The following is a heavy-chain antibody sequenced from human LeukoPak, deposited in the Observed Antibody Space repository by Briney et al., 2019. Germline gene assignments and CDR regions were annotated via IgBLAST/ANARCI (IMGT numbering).Heavy chain of an antibody. Sequence: GGSLRLSCPASGFTFSNHAMNWVRQAPGKGLEWVSIISARDGRTYYADSVKGRFTISRDNSKNTLYLQMNSLRAEDTAVYYCANEIRPNDYWGQGTQVTVSS. CDR1: GFTFSNHA. CDR3: ANEIRPNDY. V-gene: IGHV3-23*01. D-gene: IGHD4-17*01. J-gene: IGHJ4*02. CDR2: ISARDGRT.